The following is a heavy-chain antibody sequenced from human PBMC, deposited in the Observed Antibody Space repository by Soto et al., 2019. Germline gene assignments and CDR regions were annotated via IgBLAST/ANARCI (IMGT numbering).Heavy chain of an antibody. CDR2: ISYDGSNK. CDR1: GFTFSSYG. J-gene: IGHJ4*02. CDR3: AKLMWPTTYYFDY. V-gene: IGHV3-30*18. D-gene: IGHD4-17*01. Sequence: QVQLVESGGGVVQPGRSLRLSCAASGFTFSSYGMHWVRQAPGKGLEWVAVISYDGSNKYYADSVNGRFTISRDNSKNTMYLHMNSLRAEDTAVYYCAKLMWPTTYYFDYWGQGTLVTVSS.